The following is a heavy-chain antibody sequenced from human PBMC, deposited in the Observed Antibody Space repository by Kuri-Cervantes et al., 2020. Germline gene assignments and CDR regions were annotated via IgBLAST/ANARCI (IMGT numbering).Heavy chain of an antibody. D-gene: IGHD3-3*01. CDR1: GFTFNDAW. Sequence: GESLKISCAASGFTFNDAWMSWVRQAPGKGLEWVSYISSSGDTIYYADSVRGRFSISRDNAKNSLFLQMNSLRAEDTAIYYCARRPLRSYYMDVWGKGTTVTVSS. J-gene: IGHJ6*03. CDR2: ISSSGDTI. CDR3: ARRPLRSYYMDV. V-gene: IGHV3-11*04.